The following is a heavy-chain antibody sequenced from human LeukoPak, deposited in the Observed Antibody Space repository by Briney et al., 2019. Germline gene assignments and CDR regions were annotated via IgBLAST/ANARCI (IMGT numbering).Heavy chain of an antibody. V-gene: IGHV1-3*03. D-gene: IGHD6-19*01. CDR2: INAGNGNT. CDR3: ARVVKYRSGPLTDLLPYYFDY. CDR1: GYTFTSYA. Sequence: ASVKVSCKASGYTFTSYAMHWVRQAPGQRLEWMGWINAGNGNTKYSQEFQGRVTITRDTSASTAYMELSSLRCEDMAVYYCARVVKYRSGPLTDLLPYYFDYWGQGTLVTVSS. J-gene: IGHJ4*02.